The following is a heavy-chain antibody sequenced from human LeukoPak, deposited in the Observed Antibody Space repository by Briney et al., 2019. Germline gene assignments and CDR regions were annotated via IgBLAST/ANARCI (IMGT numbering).Heavy chain of an antibody. CDR1: GGSISSGGYS. CDR2: IYDGATS. V-gene: IGHV4-30-2*01. J-gene: IGHJ4*02. Sequence: PSETLSLTCAVSGGSISSGGYSWSWIRQPPGKDLEYLGYIYDGATSYYNPSLKSRVTISVDRSKNQFSLNLKSVTAADTAVYYCVRDRGMGTAAEFFDFWGQGTLVTVSS. CDR3: VRDRGMGTAAEFFDF. D-gene: IGHD1-7*01.